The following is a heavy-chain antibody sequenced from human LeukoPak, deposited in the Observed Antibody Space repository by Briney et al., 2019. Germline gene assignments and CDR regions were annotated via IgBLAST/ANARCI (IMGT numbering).Heavy chain of an antibody. D-gene: IGHD6-19*01. Sequence: GSLRLSCAASGFTFSSYSMNWVRQAPGKGLEWVSSISSSSSYIYYADSVKGRFTISRDNAKNSLYLQMNSLRAEDTAVYYCARGDSSGWYVPQFDYWGQGTLVTVSS. V-gene: IGHV3-21*01. CDR3: ARGDSSGWYVPQFDY. CDR1: GFTFSSYS. J-gene: IGHJ4*02. CDR2: ISSSSSYI.